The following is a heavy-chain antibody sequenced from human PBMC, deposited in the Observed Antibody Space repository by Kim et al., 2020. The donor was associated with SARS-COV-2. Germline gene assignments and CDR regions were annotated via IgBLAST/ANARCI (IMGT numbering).Heavy chain of an antibody. Sequence: GGSLRLSCAASGFTFDDYAMHWVRQAPGKGLEWVSGISWNSGSIGYADSVKGRFTISRDNAKNSLYLQMNSLRAEDTALYYCAKAGDYDYVWGSYRYDYYYYYGMDVWGQGTTVTVSS. CDR3: AKAGDYDYVWGSYRYDYYYYYGMDV. CDR2: ISWNSGSI. CDR1: GFTFDDYA. J-gene: IGHJ6*02. V-gene: IGHV3-9*01. D-gene: IGHD3-16*02.